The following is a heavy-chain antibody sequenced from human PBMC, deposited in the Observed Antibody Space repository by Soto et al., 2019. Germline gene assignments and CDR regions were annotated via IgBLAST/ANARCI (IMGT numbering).Heavy chain of an antibody. CDR2: IIPIFGTA. CDR1: GGTFSSYA. J-gene: IGHJ6*02. Sequence: GASVKVSCKASGGTFSSYAISWVRQAPGQGLEWMGGIIPIFGTANYAQKFRGRVTITADESTSTAYMELSSLRSEDTAVYYCARGRDYDILTGYSPTSYYYYGMDVWGQGTTVTVSS. D-gene: IGHD3-9*01. CDR3: ARGRDYDILTGYSPTSYYYYGMDV. V-gene: IGHV1-69*13.